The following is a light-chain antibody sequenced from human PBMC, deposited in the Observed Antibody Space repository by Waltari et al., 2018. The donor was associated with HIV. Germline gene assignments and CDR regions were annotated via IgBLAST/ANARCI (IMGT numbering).Light chain of an antibody. Sequence: QLTQSPSSLSASLGDKVTITCRASQNIKTFLNWYQLRPGKATRLLIHGVSGLPTGVPYRFSGGGSGADFTLTINNLQPEDFASYFCQQTYSVSITFGPGTRVEI. V-gene: IGKV1-39*01. CDR1: QNIKTF. J-gene: IGKJ5*01. CDR2: GVS. CDR3: QQTYSVSIT.